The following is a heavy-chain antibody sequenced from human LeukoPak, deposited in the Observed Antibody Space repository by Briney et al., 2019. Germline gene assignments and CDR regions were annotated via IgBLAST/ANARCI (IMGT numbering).Heavy chain of an antibody. CDR3: GVGLAPFDH. CDR1: GGSISSSSYY. V-gene: IGHV4-61*05. Sequence: SETLSLTCTVSGGSISSSSYYWGWIRQPPGKGLEWIGYIYYSGSTNYNPSLKSRVTISVDTSKNQFSLKLSSVTAADTAVYYFGVGLAPFDHWGQGTLVTVSS. D-gene: IGHD3-10*01. CDR2: IYYSGST. J-gene: IGHJ4*02.